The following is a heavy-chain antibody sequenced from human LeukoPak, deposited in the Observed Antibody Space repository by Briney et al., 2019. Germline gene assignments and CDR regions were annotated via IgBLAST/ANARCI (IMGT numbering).Heavy chain of an antibody. CDR3: TRLRAAAGTFDY. CDR2: IRSKANSYAT. J-gene: IGHJ4*02. Sequence: GGSLRLSCAASVFTYSGSAMHWVRQASGEGLEWVGRIRSKANSYATAYAASVKGRFTISRDDSKNTAYLQMNSLKTENTAVYYCTRLRAAAGTFDYWGQGTLVTVSS. V-gene: IGHV3-73*01. CDR1: VFTYSGSA. D-gene: IGHD6-13*01.